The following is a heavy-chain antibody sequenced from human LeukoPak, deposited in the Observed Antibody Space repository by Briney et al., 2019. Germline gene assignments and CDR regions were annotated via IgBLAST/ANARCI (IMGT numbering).Heavy chain of an antibody. V-gene: IGHV3-23*01. J-gene: IGHJ4*02. D-gene: IGHD2-2*01. Sequence: GGSLRLSCAASGFTFNNYAMSWVRQAPGKGLEWVSGVSGSGTNTYYADSVKGRFTISRDNSKNRMYLQMKSLRAEDTAVYYCVKDFQLWGQGILVTVSS. CDR2: VSGSGTNT. CDR1: GFTFNNYA. CDR3: VKDFQL.